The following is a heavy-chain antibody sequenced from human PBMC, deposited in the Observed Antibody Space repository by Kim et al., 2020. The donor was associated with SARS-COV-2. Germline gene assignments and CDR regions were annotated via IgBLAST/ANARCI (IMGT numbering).Heavy chain of an antibody. CDR1: GYTFTNYA. CDR3: ARSFDFVWGSYRPLDY. Sequence: ASVKVSCKASGYTFTNYAMHWVRRAPGQRLEWMGWINAGNGNTKYSQKFQGRVTITRDTSASTAYMELSSLTSEDTAVYYCARSFDFVWGSYRPLDYWGQGTLVTVSS. J-gene: IGHJ4*02. V-gene: IGHV1-3*01. CDR2: INAGNGNT. D-gene: IGHD3-16*02.